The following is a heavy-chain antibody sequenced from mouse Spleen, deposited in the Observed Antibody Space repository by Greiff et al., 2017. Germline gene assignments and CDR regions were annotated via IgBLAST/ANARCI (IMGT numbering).Heavy chain of an antibody. CDR3: ARLGYGMGAMDY. Sequence: EVQLQESGPELVKPGASVKISCKASGYSFTGYFMNWVMQSHGKSLEWIGRINPYNGDTFYNQKFKGKATLTVDKSSSTAHMELRSLASEDSAVYYCARLGYGMGAMDYWGQGTSVTVSS. CDR1: GYSFTGYF. CDR2: INPYNGDT. D-gene: IGHD3-1*01. V-gene: IGHV1-20*02. J-gene: IGHJ4*01.